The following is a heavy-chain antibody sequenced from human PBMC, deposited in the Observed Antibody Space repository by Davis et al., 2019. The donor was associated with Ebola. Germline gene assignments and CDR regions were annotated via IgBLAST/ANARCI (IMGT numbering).Heavy chain of an antibody. J-gene: IGHJ3*02. Sequence: GGSLRLSCAASGFIVSDKYMSWVRQAPGKGLEWVASVGGGGGFTYYADSVKGRFIISRDNWKNILYLQINSLRAGDTAVYYCARDQGARGTYWGDSPDAFDIWGQGTLVTVSS. CDR2: GGGGGFT. CDR1: GFIVSDKY. CDR3: ARDQGARGTYWGDSPDAFDI. V-gene: IGHV3-53*01. D-gene: IGHD1-26*01.